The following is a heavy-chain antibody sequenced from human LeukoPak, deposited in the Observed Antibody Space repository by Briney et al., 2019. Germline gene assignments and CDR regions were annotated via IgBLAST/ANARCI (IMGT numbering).Heavy chain of an antibody. Sequence: GGSLRLSCAASGFTFSSYWMHWVRHAPGKGLVWVSRINSDGSSTSYSDSVKGRFTISRDNAKNTLYLLMNSLRADDTALYCCGREVIVGATQAFDIWGQGTMVTVSS. CDR1: GFTFSSYW. V-gene: IGHV3-74*01. J-gene: IGHJ3*02. CDR3: GREVIVGATQAFDI. CDR2: INSDGSST. D-gene: IGHD1-26*01.